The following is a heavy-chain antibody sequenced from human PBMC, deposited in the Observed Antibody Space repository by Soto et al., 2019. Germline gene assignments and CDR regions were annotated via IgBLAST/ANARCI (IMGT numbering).Heavy chain of an antibody. CDR3: ARVRITIFGVVIKYYYYYGMDV. V-gene: IGHV1-8*01. D-gene: IGHD3-3*01. J-gene: IGHJ6*02. Sequence: ASGEGLCKASGYTFTSYDINWVRQATGQGLEWMGWMNPNSGNTGYAQKFQGRVTMTRNTSISTAYMELSSLRSEDTAVYYCARVRITIFGVVIKYYYYYGMDVWGQGTTVTVSS. CDR1: GYTFTSYD. CDR2: MNPNSGNT.